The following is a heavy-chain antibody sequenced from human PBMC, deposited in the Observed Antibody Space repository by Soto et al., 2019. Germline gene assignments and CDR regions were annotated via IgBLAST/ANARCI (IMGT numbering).Heavy chain of an antibody. CDR3: ARERADSTSWYWLDS. J-gene: IGHJ5*01. CDR1: GGSISSSSYY. V-gene: IGHV4-39*07. Sequence: SETLSLTCTVSGGSISSSSYYWGWIRQPPGKGLEWIGSIYYSGSTYYNPSLKSRVTISVDTSKNQFSLKLTSVTAADTAIYYCARERADSTSWYWLDSWGQGTLVTVSS. D-gene: IGHD3-22*01. CDR2: IYYSGST.